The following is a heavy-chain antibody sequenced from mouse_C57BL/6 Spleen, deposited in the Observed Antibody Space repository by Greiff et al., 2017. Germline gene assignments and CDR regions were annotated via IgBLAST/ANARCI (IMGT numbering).Heavy chain of an antibody. D-gene: IGHD2-3*01. CDR3: ASGYDRFAY. CDR1: GFSLTSYG. J-gene: IGHJ3*01. Sequence: VMLVESGPGLVAPSQSLSITCTVSGFSLTSYGVDWVRQSPGKGLEWLGVIWGVGSKNYNSALNSRLSISKDNSKSQVFLKMNILQTDNTAMYYCASGYDRFAYWGQGTLVTVSA. V-gene: IGHV2-6*01. CDR2: IWGVGSK.